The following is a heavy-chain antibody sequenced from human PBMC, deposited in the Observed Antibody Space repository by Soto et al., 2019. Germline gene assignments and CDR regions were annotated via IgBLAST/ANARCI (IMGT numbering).Heavy chain of an antibody. V-gene: IGHV3-23*01. CDR2: ISGSLGST. J-gene: IGHJ4*02. D-gene: IGHD2-15*01. CDR1: GFTFIRYS. Sequence: VVSLILSCLASGFTFIRYSITWFLQAAVKGLEWVSGISGSLGSTYYSDSVKCRFTISRDNSKNTLYLQMNSLRAEDTAVYFCAQVRGVAEIDGSFDCWGQGNMVTVSS. CDR3: AQVRGVAEIDGSFDC.